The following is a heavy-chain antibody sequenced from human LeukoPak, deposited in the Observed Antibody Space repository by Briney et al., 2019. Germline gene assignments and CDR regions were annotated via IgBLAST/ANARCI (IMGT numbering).Heavy chain of an antibody. Sequence: ASVKVSCKASGYTFTSYAMHWVRQAPGQRLEWMGWINAGNGNTKYSQEFQGRVTITRDTSASTAYMELSSLRSEDMAVYYCARDRGAVNWIEPAIDYWGQGTLVTVSS. J-gene: IGHJ4*02. V-gene: IGHV1-3*03. D-gene: IGHD1-1*01. CDR2: INAGNGNT. CDR3: ARDRGAVNWIEPAIDY. CDR1: GYTFTSYA.